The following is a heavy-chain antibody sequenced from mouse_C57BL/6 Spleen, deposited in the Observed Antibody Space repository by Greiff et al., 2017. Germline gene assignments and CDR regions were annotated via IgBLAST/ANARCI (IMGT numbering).Heavy chain of an antibody. J-gene: IGHJ2*01. Sequence: QVQLQQSGAELVRPGASVKLSCKASGYTFTDYYINWVKHRPGQGLEWIARIYPGSGNTYYNEKFKGKATLTAEKSSSTAYMQLSSLTSEDSAVYFCARREGYDYLYYFDYWGQGTTRTVSS. V-gene: IGHV1-76*01. CDR2: IYPGSGNT. CDR3: ARREGYDYLYYFDY. D-gene: IGHD2-4*01. CDR1: GYTFTDYY.